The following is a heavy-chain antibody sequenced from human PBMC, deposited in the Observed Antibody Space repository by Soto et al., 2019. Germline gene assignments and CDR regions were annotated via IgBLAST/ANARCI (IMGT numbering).Heavy chain of an antibody. D-gene: IGHD5-18*01. CDR1: GGSISSSRYY. CDR2: TYIGGST. CDR3: ANSVAAGYSYGYNPLAY. J-gene: IGHJ4*02. Sequence: SETLSLTCSVSGGSISSSRYYWTWIRQVPGKGLEWIGYTYIGGSTYYDPSLKSRLSISLDTSKNQFSLRLTSVSAADTAIYYCANSVAAGYSYGYNPLAYWGRGTLVTVSS. V-gene: IGHV4-31*03.